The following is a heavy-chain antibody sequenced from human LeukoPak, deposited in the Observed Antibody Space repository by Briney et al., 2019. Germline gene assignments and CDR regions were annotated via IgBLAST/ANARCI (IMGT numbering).Heavy chain of an antibody. CDR1: GYTFTSYY. J-gene: IGHJ4*02. D-gene: IGHD1-26*01. CDR2: INPSGGST. CDR3: ASSPWTQGAPPDY. Sequence: ASVKVSCKASGYTFTSYYMHWVRQAPGQGLEWMGIINPSGGSTSYAQKFQGRVTMTTDTSTSTAYMELRSLRSDDTAVYYCASSPWTQGAPPDYWGQGTLVTVSS. V-gene: IGHV1-46*01.